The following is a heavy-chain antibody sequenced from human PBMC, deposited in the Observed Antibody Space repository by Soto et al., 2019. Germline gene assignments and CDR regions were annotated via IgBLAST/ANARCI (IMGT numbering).Heavy chain of an antibody. V-gene: IGHV3-23*01. D-gene: IGHD1-26*01. Sequence: PGGSLRLSCAASGFTFRNYAMSWVGQAPGQGLEWVSAITGSGGTTYYPDSLKGRFVISRDNSKNTVYLQMNSLTAEDTAIYFCAKKLRTVGASIDSWGQGTPVTVSS. J-gene: IGHJ4*02. CDR3: AKKLRTVGASIDS. CDR1: GFTFRNYA. CDR2: ITGSGGTT.